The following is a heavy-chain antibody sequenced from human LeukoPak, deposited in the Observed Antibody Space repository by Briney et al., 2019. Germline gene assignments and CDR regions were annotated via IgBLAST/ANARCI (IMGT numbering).Heavy chain of an antibody. CDR3: AKNPYFCGSTSCYNYFDS. D-gene: IGHD2-2*02. CDR1: GFTFSTYG. J-gene: IGHJ4*02. CDR2: MSGTGGVT. V-gene: IGHV3-23*01. Sequence: PGGSLRLSCSASGFTFSTYGMSWVRQTPGKGLEWVSTMSGTGGVTHYADSVKGRFTISRDNSKNTLFLQMNSLRAEDTAVFYCAKNPYFCGSTSCYNYFDSWGQGTLVTVSP.